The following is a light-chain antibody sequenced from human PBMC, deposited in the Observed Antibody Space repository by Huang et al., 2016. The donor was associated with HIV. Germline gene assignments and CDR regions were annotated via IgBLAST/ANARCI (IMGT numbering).Light chain of an antibody. V-gene: IGKV3-15*01. CDR2: GSS. CDR3: QQYNNWLLS. CDR1: RSVSSN. J-gene: IGKJ4*01. Sequence: IVMTQSPATLSVSPGERVTVSCRANRSVSSNLAWYQQRPGQAPRLLIYGSSTRAPGIPARFSGRSSGTDFSLTISSLQSEDFALYYCQQYNNWLLSFGRGTRVDI.